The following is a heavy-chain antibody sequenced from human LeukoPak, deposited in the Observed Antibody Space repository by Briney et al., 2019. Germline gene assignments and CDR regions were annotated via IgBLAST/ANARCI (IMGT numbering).Heavy chain of an antibody. CDR1: GYTFTSYA. CDR2: INTGDGNT. Sequence: ASVKVSCKASGYTFTSYAMHWVRQAPGQRREWMGWINTGDGNTKYSQELQRRVTITRDTSANTDNMELSSLRSEDMAVYYCARTVRYSSGPLTDLLPYYFDYWGQGTLVTVSS. V-gene: IGHV1-3*03. CDR3: ARTVRYSSGPLTDLLPYYFDY. J-gene: IGHJ4*02. D-gene: IGHD6-19*01.